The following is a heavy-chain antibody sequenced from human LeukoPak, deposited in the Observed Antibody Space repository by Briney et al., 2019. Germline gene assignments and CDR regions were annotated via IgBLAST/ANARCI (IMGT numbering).Heavy chain of an antibody. D-gene: IGHD3-10*01. CDR1: GHTFTSYG. CDR2: ISAYNGNT. V-gene: IGHV1-18*04. Sequence: ASVKVSCKASGHTFTSYGISWVRQAPGQGLEWMGWISAYNGNTNYAQKLQGRVTMTTDTSTSTAYMELRSLRSDDTAVYYCARDPAPHYGSGSYFDYWGQGTLVTVSS. CDR3: ARDPAPHYGSGSYFDY. J-gene: IGHJ4*02.